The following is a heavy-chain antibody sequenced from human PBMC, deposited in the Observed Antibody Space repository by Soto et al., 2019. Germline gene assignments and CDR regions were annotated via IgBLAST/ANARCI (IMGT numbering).Heavy chain of an antibody. V-gene: IGHV1-3*01. CDR2: INAGNGNT. D-gene: IGHD3-10*01. CDR1: GYTCTSYA. J-gene: IGHJ6*02. CDR3: ARRDYGSGSKTRGMDV. Sequence: DPVKVSCKASGYTCTSYAMHWVRQAPGQRLEWMGWINAGNGNTKYSQKFQGRVTITRDTSASTAYMELSSLRSEGTAVYYCARRDYGSGSKTRGMDVWGQGITVYVS.